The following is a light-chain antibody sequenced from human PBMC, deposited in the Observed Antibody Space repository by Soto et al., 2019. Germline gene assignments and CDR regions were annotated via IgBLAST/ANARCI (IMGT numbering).Light chain of an antibody. CDR3: QQYGSSPGT. CDR2: GAS. CDR1: QSVSSSS. J-gene: IGKJ2*01. Sequence: EIVLTQSPGTLSLSPGERATLSCRASQSVSSSSLAWYQQKPGQAPRLLIYGASSRATGISDRFSGSGSGTDFTLTISRLEPEDFAVYYCQQYGSSPGTFGQGTKLEIK. V-gene: IGKV3-20*01.